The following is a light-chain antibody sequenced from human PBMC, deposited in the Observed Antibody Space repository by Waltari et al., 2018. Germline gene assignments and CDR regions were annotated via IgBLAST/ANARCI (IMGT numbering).Light chain of an antibody. V-gene: IGKV1-39*01. CDR3: QQSYVIPRT. J-gene: IGKJ2*01. CDR2: GGS. CDR1: RDISTY. Sequence: DIQMTQSPSSLSASVGDRVTLTCRASRDISTYVNWYQQKAGRAPKVLIYGGSTLKSGVPSRFRGSGSGTEFTLTISNLQPEDFVTYYCQQSYVIPRTFGQGTRLDIK.